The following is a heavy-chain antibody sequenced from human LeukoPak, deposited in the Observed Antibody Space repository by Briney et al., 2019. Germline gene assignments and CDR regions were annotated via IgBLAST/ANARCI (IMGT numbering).Heavy chain of an antibody. V-gene: IGHV3-9*01. D-gene: IGHD6-19*01. CDR1: GFTFDDYA. J-gene: IGHJ3*02. CDR2: ISWNSGSI. CDR3: AKGDSQWLVSAFDI. Sequence: SGGSLRLSCAASGFTFDDYAMHWVRQAPGKGLEWVSGISWNSGSIGYADSVKGRFTISRDNAKNSLYLQMNSLRAEDTALYYCAKGDSQWLVSAFDIWGQGTMVTVSS.